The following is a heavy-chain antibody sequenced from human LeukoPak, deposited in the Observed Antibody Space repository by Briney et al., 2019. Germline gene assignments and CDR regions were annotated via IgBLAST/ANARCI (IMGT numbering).Heavy chain of an antibody. J-gene: IGHJ4*02. CDR2: SRNKDNSYTT. CDR3: ARAGDYYATGDC. CDR1: GFTLSDHY. Sequence: GGSLRLSCAASGFTLSDHYMDWVRQAPGKGLEWVGRSRNKDNSYTTGYATSVKGRFTISRDDSKNSLYLQMNSLKTEDTAVYYCARAGDYYATGDCWGQGTLVTVSS. V-gene: IGHV3-72*01. D-gene: IGHD3-22*01.